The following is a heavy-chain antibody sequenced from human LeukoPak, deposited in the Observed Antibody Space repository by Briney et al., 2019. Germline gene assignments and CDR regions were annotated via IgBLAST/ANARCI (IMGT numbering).Heavy chain of an antibody. Sequence: GASVKVSCKASGYTFTGYYMHWVRQAPGQGLEWMGWINPNSGRTNYAQKFQGRVTMTRDTSISTAYMELSRLRSDDTAVYYCARASSWYYYGMDVWGQGTTVTVSS. CDR1: GYTFTGYY. CDR3: ARASSWYYYGMDV. D-gene: IGHD3-10*01. V-gene: IGHV1-2*02. J-gene: IGHJ6*02. CDR2: INPNSGRT.